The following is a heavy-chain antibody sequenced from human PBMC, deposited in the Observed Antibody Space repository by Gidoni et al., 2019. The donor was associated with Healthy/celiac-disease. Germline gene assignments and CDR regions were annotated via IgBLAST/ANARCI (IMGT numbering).Heavy chain of an antibody. Sequence: QVQLVESGGGVVQPGGSLRLSCAASGFTFSSYGMPWVRQAPGKGLGGVAVIGYDGSNKYYADSGKGRFTIYRDNSKNTLYLQMNSLRAEDKAVYYCAREEWSYYSAFDIWGQGTMVTVS. J-gene: IGHJ3*02. CDR1: GFTFSSYG. D-gene: IGHD1-26*01. CDR3: AREEWSYYSAFDI. V-gene: IGHV3-33*01. CDR2: IGYDGSNK.